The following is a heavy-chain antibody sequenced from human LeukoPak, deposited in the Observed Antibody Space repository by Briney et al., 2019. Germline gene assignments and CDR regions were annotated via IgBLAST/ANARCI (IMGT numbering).Heavy chain of an antibody. Sequence: PGGSLRLSCAASGFTFSTYAMTWVRQAPGKGLEWVSTITSRGDITYSADSVKGRFTISRDNSKNTLYLQMNSLRAEDTAVYYCAKESPPYSTGWFDPWAREPWSPSPQ. CDR3: AKESPPYSTGWFDP. V-gene: IGHV3-23*01. J-gene: IGHJ5*02. CDR2: ITSRGDIT. CDR1: GFTFSTYA. D-gene: IGHD6-25*01.